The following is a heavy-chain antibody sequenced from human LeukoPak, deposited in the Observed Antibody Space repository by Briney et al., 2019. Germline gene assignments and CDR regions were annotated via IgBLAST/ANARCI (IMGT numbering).Heavy chain of an antibody. V-gene: IGHV3-11*01. J-gene: IGHJ2*01. D-gene: IGHD4-17*01. CDR2: ISSSGSTI. Sequence: GGSLRLSCAASGFTFSDYYMSWIRQAPGKGLEWVSYISSSGSTIYYADSVKGRFTISRDNAKNSLYLQMNSLRAEDTAVYYCARVDYGDYGTDWYFDLWGRGTLVTVSS. CDR1: GFTFSDYY. CDR3: ARVDYGDYGTDWYFDL.